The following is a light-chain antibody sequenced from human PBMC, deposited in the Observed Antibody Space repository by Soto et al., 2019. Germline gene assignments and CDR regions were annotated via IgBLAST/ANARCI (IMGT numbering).Light chain of an antibody. CDR1: SSDVGGYNY. Sequence: QSVLTQPPSASGSPGQSVTISCTGTSSDVGGYNYVSWYQQHPGKAPKLMIYEVSKRPSGVPDRFSGSKSGNTASLTVSWLQAEDEADYYCSSYARSNNYVVFGGGTKLTVL. CDR3: SSYARSNNYVV. V-gene: IGLV2-8*01. J-gene: IGLJ2*01. CDR2: EVS.